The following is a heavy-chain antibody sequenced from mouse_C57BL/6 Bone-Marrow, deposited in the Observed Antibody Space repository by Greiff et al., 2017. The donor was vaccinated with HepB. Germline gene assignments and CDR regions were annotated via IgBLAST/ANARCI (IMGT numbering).Heavy chain of an antibody. CDR2: ILPGSGST. CDR3: ARGRNYYGSSYETGSPFDY. Sequence: QVQLQQSGAELMKPGASVKLSCKATGYTFTGYWIEWVKQRPGHGLEWIGEILPGSGSTNYNEKFKGKATFTADTSSNTAYMQLSSLTTEDSAIYYCARGRNYYGSSYETGSPFDYWGQGTTLTVSS. V-gene: IGHV1-9*01. D-gene: IGHD1-1*01. CDR1: GYTFTGYW. J-gene: IGHJ2*01.